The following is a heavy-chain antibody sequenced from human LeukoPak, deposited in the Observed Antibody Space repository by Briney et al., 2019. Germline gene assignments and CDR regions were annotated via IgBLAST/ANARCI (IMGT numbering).Heavy chain of an antibody. CDR1: GYSFTSYW. D-gene: IGHD3-10*01. CDR2: IYPGDSDT. J-gene: IGHJ4*02. Sequence: GESLKISCKNSGYSFTSYWIGWVRQMPGKGLEWMGIIYPGDSDTRYSPSFQGQVTISADKAISTAYLQWSSLKASDTAMYYCARLSQITMVRGVIKYFDYWGQGTLVTVSS. CDR3: ARLSQITMVRGVIKYFDY. V-gene: IGHV5-51*01.